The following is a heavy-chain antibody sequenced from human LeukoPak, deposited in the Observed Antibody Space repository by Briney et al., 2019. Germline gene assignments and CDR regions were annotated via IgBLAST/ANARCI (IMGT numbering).Heavy chain of an antibody. D-gene: IGHD1-26*01. J-gene: IGHJ4*02. CDR2: IIPIFGTA. CDR3: ARDWIVGATDLGGY. Sequence: GASVKVSCKASGGTFSSYAISWVRQAPGQGLEWMGGIIPIFGTANYAQKLQGRVTMTTDTSTSTAYMELRSLRSDDTAVYYCARDWIVGATDLGGYWGQGTLVTVSS. V-gene: IGHV1-69*05. CDR1: GGTFSSYA.